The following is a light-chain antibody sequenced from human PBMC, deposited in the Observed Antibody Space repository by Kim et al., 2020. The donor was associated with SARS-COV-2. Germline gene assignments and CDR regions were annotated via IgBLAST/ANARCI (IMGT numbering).Light chain of an antibody. J-gene: IGKJ3*01. CDR1: QSVSSSC. Sequence: EIVLTQSPGTLSLSPGERATLSCRASQSVSSSCLAWYQQKPGQAPRLLIYDASTRATGIPDRFSGSGSGTDFTLTISRLEPEDFAVYYCQQYGSSPLFGPGTKVDIK. CDR2: DAS. V-gene: IGKV3-20*01. CDR3: QQYGSSPL.